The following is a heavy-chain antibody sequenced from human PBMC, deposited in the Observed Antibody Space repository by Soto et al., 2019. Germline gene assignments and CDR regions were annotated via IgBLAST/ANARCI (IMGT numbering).Heavy chain of an antibody. D-gene: IGHD1-26*01. CDR1: GGSISSGDYY. CDR3: ARGLGSSRLYYSDY. CDR2: IYYSGST. V-gene: IGHV4-30-4*01. Sequence: SETLSLTCTVSGGSISSGDYYWSWIRQPPGKGLEWIGYIYYSGSTYYNPSLKSRVTISVDTSKNQFSLKLSSVTAADTAVYYCARGLGSSRLYYSDYWGQGTLVTVSS. J-gene: IGHJ4*02.